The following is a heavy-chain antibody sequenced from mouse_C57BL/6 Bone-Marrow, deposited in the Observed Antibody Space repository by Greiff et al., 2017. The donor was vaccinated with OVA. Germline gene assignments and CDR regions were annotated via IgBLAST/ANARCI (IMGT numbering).Heavy chain of an antibody. CDR1: GFTFRDYG. CDR2: ISSGSSTI. J-gene: IGHJ2*01. D-gene: IGHD1-1*01. Sequence: EVKLMESGGGLVKPGGSLKLSCAASGFTFRDYGMHWVRQAPEKGLEWVAYISSGSSTIYYADTVKGRFTISRDNAKNTLFLQMTSLRSEDTAMYYCARGGITTVVERFDYWGQGTTLTVSS. V-gene: IGHV5-17*01. CDR3: ARGGITTVVERFDY.